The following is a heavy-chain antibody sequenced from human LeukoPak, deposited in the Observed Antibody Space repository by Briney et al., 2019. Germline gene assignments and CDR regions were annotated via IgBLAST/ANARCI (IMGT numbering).Heavy chain of an antibody. V-gene: IGHV4-39*01. J-gene: IGHJ6*02. CDR2: IYYSGST. Sequence: SETLSLTCTVSGGSISSSSHYWGWIRQPPGKGLEWIGSIYYSGSTYYNPSLKSRVTISVDTSKNQFSLKLSSVTAADTAVYYCARVILGDLYYYYGMDVWGQGTTVTVSS. CDR3: ARVILGDLYYYYGMDV. CDR1: GGSISSSSHY. D-gene: IGHD2-21*02.